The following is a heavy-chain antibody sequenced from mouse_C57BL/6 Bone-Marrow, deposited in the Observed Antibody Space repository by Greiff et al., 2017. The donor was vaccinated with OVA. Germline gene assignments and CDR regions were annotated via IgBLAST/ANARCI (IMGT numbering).Heavy chain of an antibody. J-gene: IGHJ1*03. Sequence: EVQLQQSGAELVKPGASVKLSCTASGFNIKDYYMHWVKQRTEQGLEWIGRIDPEDGETKSAPKFQGKATITAETSSNTAYLQLSSLTTEDTAVYYCAKAYYSKVYWYFDVWGTGTTVTVSS. D-gene: IGHD2-5*01. CDR1: GFNIKDYY. CDR2: IDPEDGET. V-gene: IGHV14-2*01. CDR3: AKAYYSKVYWYFDV.